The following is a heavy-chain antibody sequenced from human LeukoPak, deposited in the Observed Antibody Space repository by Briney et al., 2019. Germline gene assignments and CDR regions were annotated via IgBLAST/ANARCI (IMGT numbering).Heavy chain of an antibody. CDR3: ASELRYFDWLYRSSRHNWFDP. J-gene: IGHJ5*02. CDR1: GGSISSYY. Sequence: SETLSLTCTVSGGSISSYYWSWIRQPAGKGLEWIGRIYTSGSTNYNPSLKSRVTMSVDTSKNQFSLKLSSVTAADTAVYYCASELRYFDWLYRSSRHNWFDPWGQGTLVTVSS. CDR2: IYTSGST. D-gene: IGHD3-9*01. V-gene: IGHV4-4*07.